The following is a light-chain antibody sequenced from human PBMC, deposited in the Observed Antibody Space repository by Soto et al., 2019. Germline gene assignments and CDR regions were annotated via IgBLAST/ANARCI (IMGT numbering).Light chain of an antibody. CDR1: SSDIGSYHY. Sequence: QSALTQPASVSGSPGQSIAISCTGTSSDIGSYHYVSWYQHHPGKAHKLIIYEVSNRPSGVSDRFSGSKSGNTASLTISGLQAKDEADYYCSSYASSSTLVFGGGTQLTVL. CDR3: SSYASSSTLV. CDR2: EVS. J-gene: IGLJ2*01. V-gene: IGLV2-14*01.